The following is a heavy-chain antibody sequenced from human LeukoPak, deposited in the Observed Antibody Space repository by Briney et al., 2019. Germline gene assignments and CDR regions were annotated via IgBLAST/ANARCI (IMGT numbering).Heavy chain of an antibody. J-gene: IGHJ4*02. V-gene: IGHV3-30*04. CDR2: ILYDGSQK. Sequence: GGSLRLSCAASGFTFSGHAMHWVRQAPGKGLQWVAVILYDGSQKYYADSVKGRFTISRDNVKNPLYLEMNSLRVEDSAVYYCARDHYFDISGYLDYWGQGTPVTVSS. D-gene: IGHD3-22*01. CDR1: GFTFSGHA. CDR3: ARDHYFDISGYLDY.